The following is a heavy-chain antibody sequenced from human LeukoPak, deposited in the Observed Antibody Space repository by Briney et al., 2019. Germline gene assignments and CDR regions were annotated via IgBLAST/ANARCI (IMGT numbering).Heavy chain of an antibody. Sequence: SQTLSLTCTASGDSLSSGSYYWTWIRQPPGKDLEWIGYVYHNGNTNYNPSLKSRVTMSVDRSKNQFSLQLSFVTAADTAVYYCARRSETPNRLDPWGPGTLVTVSS. CDR3: ARRSETPNRLDP. V-gene: IGHV4-30-2*01. J-gene: IGHJ5*02. CDR2: VYHNGNT. D-gene: IGHD3-10*01. CDR1: GDSLSSGSYY.